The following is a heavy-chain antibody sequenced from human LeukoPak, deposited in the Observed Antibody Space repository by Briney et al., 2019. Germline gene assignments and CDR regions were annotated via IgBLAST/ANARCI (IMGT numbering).Heavy chain of an antibody. V-gene: IGHV4-34*01. CDR3: ARSTHIWDAFDI. CDR1: GGSFSDYY. CDR2: INHSGST. D-gene: IGHD3-3*02. J-gene: IGHJ3*02. Sequence: SETLSLTCAVYGGSFSDYYWRWIRQSPGKGLEWIGEINHSGSTNYNPSLRSRGTISVDTSKINFSLNLPSVPAADPALYYCARSTHIWDAFDIWGLGTMVTVSS.